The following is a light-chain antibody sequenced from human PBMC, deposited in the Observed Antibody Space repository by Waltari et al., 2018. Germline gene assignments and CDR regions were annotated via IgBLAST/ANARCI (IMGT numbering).Light chain of an antibody. CDR2: YDS. CDR3: QVWDGDSDHRV. CDR1: HIGGKT. V-gene: IGLV3-21*04. Sequence: SYVLTQPPSASVAPGKTARITWGGDHIGGKTAPWYQQKAGQAPVLVIYYDSDRPSGIPERFSGSNSGNTATLTISRVEAGDEADYYCQVWDGDSDHRVFGGGTKLTVL. J-gene: IGLJ2*01.